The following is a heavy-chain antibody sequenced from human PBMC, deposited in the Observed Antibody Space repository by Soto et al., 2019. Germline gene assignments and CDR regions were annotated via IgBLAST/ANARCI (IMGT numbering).Heavy chain of an antibody. J-gene: IGHJ4*02. CDR3: ARGSGWYYFDY. Sequence: QVQLQESGPGLVKPSETLSLTCTVSGGSISSYYWSWIRQPPGKGLEWIGYIYYSGSTNYNPSLKSRVTISVDTSKNQFSLKLSSVTAADTAVYYCARGSGWYYFDYWVQGTLVTVSS. CDR1: GGSISSYY. D-gene: IGHD6-19*01. V-gene: IGHV4-59*01. CDR2: IYYSGST.